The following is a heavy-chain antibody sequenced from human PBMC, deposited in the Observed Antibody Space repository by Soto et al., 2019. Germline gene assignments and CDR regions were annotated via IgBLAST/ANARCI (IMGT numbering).Heavy chain of an antibody. V-gene: IGHV3-21*01. CDR2: ISSSSTSI. J-gene: IGHJ6*02. D-gene: IGHD2-2*02. Sequence: EVQLVESGGGLVKPGESLRLSCAASGFTFSTYSMNWVRQAPGKGLEWVASISSSSTSIYYIDSVKGRFTISRDNAKNPLYLQMNSLRAEDPAVYYCAREWVPAAIHYYYYGMDVWGQGNTVTVSS. CDR3: AREWVPAAIHYYYYGMDV. CDR1: GFTFSTYS.